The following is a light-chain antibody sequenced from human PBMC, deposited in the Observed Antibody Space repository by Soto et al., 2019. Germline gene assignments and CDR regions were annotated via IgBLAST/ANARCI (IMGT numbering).Light chain of an antibody. CDR3: CSYTGSQVV. J-gene: IGLJ2*01. CDR1: STDVGGYKY. Sequence: QSALTQPRSVSGSPGQSVTISCTGTSTDVGGYKYVSWYQQHPGKAPKVMIYDVNLRPSGVPARFSGSKSVDTASLTVSGIQADDEADYYCCSYTGSQVVFGGGTKLTVL. V-gene: IGLV2-11*01. CDR2: DVN.